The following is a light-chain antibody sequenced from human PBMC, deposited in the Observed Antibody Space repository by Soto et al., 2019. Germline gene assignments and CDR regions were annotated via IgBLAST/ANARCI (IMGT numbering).Light chain of an antibody. J-gene: IGKJ1*01. V-gene: IGKV1-5*03. Sequence: DIQMTQSPSTLSASVGDRVIITCRASQSISNWLAWYQQKPGKAPKLLIYKASSLESGVPSRFSGSGSGTEFALTISSLQPDDFATYYCQQYNDYSWTFGQGTKVE. CDR2: KAS. CDR1: QSISNW. CDR3: QQYNDYSWT.